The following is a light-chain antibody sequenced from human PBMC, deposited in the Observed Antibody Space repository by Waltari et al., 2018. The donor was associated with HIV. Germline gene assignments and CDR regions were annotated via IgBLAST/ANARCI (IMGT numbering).Light chain of an antibody. V-gene: IGLV1-44*01. CDR2: VND. CDR1: SSNIGSYT. J-gene: IGLJ3*02. CDR3: AAWDDGVNWV. Sequence: QSVLTQPPSASGTPGQRVTISCSGSSSNIGSYTVSWYQQLPGTAPRGLSYVNDQRPSGVPDRFAGSKSGTAASLAISGLQAEDEADYYWAAWDDGVNWVFGGGTKLTVL.